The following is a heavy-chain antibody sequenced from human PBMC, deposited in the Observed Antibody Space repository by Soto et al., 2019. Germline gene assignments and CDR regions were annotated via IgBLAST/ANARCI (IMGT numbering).Heavy chain of an antibody. CDR2: IYYSGSL. Sequence: QVQLQESGPGLVKPSETLSLTCTVSGGSVNNGNHYWSWIRQPPGKGLEWIGYIYYSGSLNYNPSLKSXXTXSXDTSKNQFSLKLSSVTAADTAVYYCARWVGATAFDYWGQGTLVTVSS. J-gene: IGHJ4*02. D-gene: IGHD1-26*01. CDR3: ARWVGATAFDY. CDR1: GGSVNNGNHY. V-gene: IGHV4-61*01.